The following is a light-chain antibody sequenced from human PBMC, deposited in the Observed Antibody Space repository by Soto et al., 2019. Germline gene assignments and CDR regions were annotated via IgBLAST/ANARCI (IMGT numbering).Light chain of an antibody. Sequence: QSALTQPSSMSGSPGQSITISCTGTSSDIGAYEHVSWYQQRPGRAPKVLIYDVRIRPSEVSNRFSGSKSGDTASLTISGLPAEDEAVYYCASKTTSSTVLFGGGTKLTVL. CDR2: DVR. V-gene: IGLV2-14*03. CDR3: ASKTTSSTVL. J-gene: IGLJ2*01. CDR1: SSDIGAYEH.